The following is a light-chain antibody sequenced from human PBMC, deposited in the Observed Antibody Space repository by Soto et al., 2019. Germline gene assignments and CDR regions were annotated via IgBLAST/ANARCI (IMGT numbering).Light chain of an antibody. CDR3: QQYYTIPIT. V-gene: IGKV4-1*01. Sequence: DILLTQSPDSLAVSLGERATINCKSSQTVLFASNNKNYLAWYQQKPGQAPKLLIYWASARESGVPDRFSGSGSETDFNFTITSLQAEDVAVYYCQQYYTIPITFGGGTKVDSK. J-gene: IGKJ4*01. CDR1: QTVLFASNNKNY. CDR2: WAS.